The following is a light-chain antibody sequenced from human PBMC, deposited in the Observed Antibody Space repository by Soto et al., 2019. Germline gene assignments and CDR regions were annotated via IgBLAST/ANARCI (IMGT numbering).Light chain of an antibody. CDR3: LKYNTAPWT. J-gene: IGKJ1*01. V-gene: IGKV1-27*01. CDR2: SAS. CDR1: QGIDNS. Sequence: IRMTQSPSSLSASVGDRVTITCRASQGIDNSLAWFQKRPGKVPQLMVYSASTLEPGVPSRFVDSGSGTYISLTISSLQPEDVATYYCLKYNTAPWTFGHGTKVEI.